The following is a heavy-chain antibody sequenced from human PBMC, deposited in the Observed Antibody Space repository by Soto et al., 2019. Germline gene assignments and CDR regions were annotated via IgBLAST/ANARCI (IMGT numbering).Heavy chain of an antibody. Sequence: HEHLVQSGAEVKRPGASLKVSCKASGYSFTGYYIHWVRQAPGQVLEWMGWINPDSGATNYAHNFQGRVTLTSDTSISTASMDLTSLTSDDTAVYYCARGDYGNGGYPFPYFDYWGQGTLVIVSS. CDR1: GYSFTGYY. CDR3: ARGDYGNGGYPFPYFDY. V-gene: IGHV1-2*07. D-gene: IGHD3-22*01. CDR2: INPDSGAT. J-gene: IGHJ4*02.